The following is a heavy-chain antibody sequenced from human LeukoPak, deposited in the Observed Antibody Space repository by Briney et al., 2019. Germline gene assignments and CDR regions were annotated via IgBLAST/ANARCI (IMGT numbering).Heavy chain of an antibody. CDR1: SGSISGYY. CDR2: IYYNGST. D-gene: IGHD6-19*01. CDR3: ARGTVAGTYYYYYYMDV. J-gene: IGHJ6*03. Sequence: SETLSLTCTVSSGSISGYYWSWIRQPPGKGLEWIGYIYYNGSTNYNPSLKSRVTISVDTSKNQFSLKLSSVTAADTAVYYCARGTVAGTYYYYYYMDVWGKGTTVTISS. V-gene: IGHV4-59*01.